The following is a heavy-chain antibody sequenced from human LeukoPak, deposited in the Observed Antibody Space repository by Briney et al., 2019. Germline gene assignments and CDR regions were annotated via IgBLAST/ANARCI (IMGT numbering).Heavy chain of an antibody. D-gene: IGHD4-17*01. J-gene: IGHJ4*02. Sequence: GGSLRLSCAASGITLGSYSMNWVRQAPGKGLEWVSSISTSSSYIYYADSVKGRFTISRDNAKNSLFLQMNSLRAEDTAVYYCARRYGDYVGSFEYWGQGTQVTVSS. CDR2: ISTSSSYI. CDR3: ARRYGDYVGSFEY. V-gene: IGHV3-21*01. CDR1: GITLGSYS.